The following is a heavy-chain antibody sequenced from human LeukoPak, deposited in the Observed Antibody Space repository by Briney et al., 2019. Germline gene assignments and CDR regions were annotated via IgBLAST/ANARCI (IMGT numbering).Heavy chain of an antibody. CDR2: ISGSGGST. J-gene: IGHJ4*02. Sequence: GGSLRLSCAASGFTFSSYAMTWVRQAPGKGLEWVSSISGSGGSTYYADSVKGRFTISKSNSKNTFYLQMNSMRAEDTAVYYCAKVLRGLAYYGDYSDWGQGTLVTVSS. D-gene: IGHD4-17*01. CDR1: GFTFSSYA. CDR3: AKVLRGLAYYGDYSD. V-gene: IGHV3-23*01.